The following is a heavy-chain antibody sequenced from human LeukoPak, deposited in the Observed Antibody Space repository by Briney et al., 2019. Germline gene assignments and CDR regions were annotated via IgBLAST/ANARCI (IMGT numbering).Heavy chain of an antibody. CDR1: GFTFSSYE. CDR2: ISSSGSTT. Sequence: GGSLRLSCAASGFTFSSYEMNWVRQAPGKGLEWVSYISSSGSTTYYADSVKSRFTISRDIAKNSLYLQMNSLRAEDTAVYYCARDPAVAGDYLEYWGQGTLVTVSS. J-gene: IGHJ4*02. CDR3: ARDPAVAGDYLEY. D-gene: IGHD6-19*01. V-gene: IGHV3-48*03.